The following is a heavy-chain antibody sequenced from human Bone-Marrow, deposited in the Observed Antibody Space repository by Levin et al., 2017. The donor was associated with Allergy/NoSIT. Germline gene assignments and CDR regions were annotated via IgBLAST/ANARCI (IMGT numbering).Heavy chain of an antibody. CDR1: GFTFDDHA. CDR3: ARGRIGDILGYYFDS. CDR2: INWNSGDI. J-gene: IGHJ4*02. Sequence: PGGSLRLSCAASGFTFDDHAMYWVRQAPGKGLEWVSGINWNSGDIAYADSVKGRFTISRDNAKDSLSLQMNSLRPEDTALYYCARGRIGDILGYYFDSWGQGTLVTVSS. D-gene: IGHD2-21*01. V-gene: IGHV3-9*01.